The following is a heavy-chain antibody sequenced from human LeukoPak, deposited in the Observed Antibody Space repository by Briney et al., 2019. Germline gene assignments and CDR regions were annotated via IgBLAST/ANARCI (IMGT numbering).Heavy chain of an antibody. Sequence: GRSLRLSCAASGFTFSSYWMSWVRQAPGKGLEWVANINEDGREKYHVDSVEGRFTVSRDNTKNSLFLQMDSLRTEDTAVYYCARAGDRGACDYCGQGILVTVSS. CDR2: INEDGREK. J-gene: IGHJ4*02. V-gene: IGHV3-7*01. CDR3: ARAGDRGACDY. D-gene: IGHD3-10*01. CDR1: GFTFSSYW.